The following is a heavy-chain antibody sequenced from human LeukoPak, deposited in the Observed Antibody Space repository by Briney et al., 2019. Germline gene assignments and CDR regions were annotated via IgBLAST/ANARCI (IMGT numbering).Heavy chain of an antibody. CDR3: ARERVTISALGGFDI. J-gene: IGHJ3*02. V-gene: IGHV3-21*01. CDR1: GFTFSNYG. CDR2: ISSGGDYI. D-gene: IGHD3/OR15-3a*01. Sequence: GRSLRLSCAASGFTFSNYGLTWVRQAPGKGLEWVSYISSGGDYIYYADSVKGRFTISRDNANDSLYLEANSLRAEDTALYFCARERVTISALGGFDIWGQGTMVTVS.